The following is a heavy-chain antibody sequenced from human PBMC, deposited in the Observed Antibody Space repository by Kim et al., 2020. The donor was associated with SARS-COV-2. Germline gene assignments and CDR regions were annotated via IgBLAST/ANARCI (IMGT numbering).Heavy chain of an antibody. Sequence: DSVKGRFTISGDNSKHTLDLQMKSLRAEDTAVYYCAKGLMHRSSLYGMDVWGQGTTVTVSS. D-gene: IGHD6-13*01. J-gene: IGHJ6*02. V-gene: IGHV3-23*01. CDR3: AKGLMHRSSLYGMDV.